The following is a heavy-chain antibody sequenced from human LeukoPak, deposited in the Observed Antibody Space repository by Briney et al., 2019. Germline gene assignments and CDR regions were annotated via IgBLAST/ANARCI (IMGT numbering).Heavy chain of an antibody. CDR1: GYISTTYW. D-gene: IGHD3-22*01. J-gene: IGHJ3*02. V-gene: IGHV5-51*01. CDR3: AGSESSGSIPFDI. Sequence: KSGASLKISCKGSGYISTTYWIGWVRQMPGKGLEWMGIIYPGDSDTRYSPSFQGQVTISADKSISTAYLQWSSLKASDTAMYYCAGSESSGSIPFDIWGQGTMVTVSS. CDR2: IYPGDSDT.